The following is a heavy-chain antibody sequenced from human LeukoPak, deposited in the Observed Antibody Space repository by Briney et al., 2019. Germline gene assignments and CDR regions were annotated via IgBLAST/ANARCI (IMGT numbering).Heavy chain of an antibody. CDR2: INPNSGGT. J-gene: IGHJ4*02. CDR1: GYTFTDYY. V-gene: IGHV1-2*02. CDR3: ARDRSYFDY. Sequence: GASVKVSCKASGYTFTDYYILWVRQAPGQGLEWMGWINPNSGGTNYAQKFQGRVTMTRDTSISTAYMELSRLRSDDTAVYYCARDRSYFDYWGQGTLVTVSS.